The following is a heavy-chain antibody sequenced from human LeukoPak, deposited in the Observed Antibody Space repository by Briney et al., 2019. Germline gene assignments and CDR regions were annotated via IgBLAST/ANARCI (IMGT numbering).Heavy chain of an antibody. CDR1: GGSFSGYY. CDR2: INHGEST. Sequence: PSETLSLTCAVSGGSFSGYYWYWIRQPPGKVLEWIGEINHGESTNYNPSLKSRATLSVDTSKNQFSLKLTSVTAADTAVYYCARGRTYYYDTSGYYPSYYGMDVWGQGTTVIVSS. V-gene: IGHV4-34*01. J-gene: IGHJ6*02. D-gene: IGHD3-22*01. CDR3: ARGRTYYYDTSGYYPSYYGMDV.